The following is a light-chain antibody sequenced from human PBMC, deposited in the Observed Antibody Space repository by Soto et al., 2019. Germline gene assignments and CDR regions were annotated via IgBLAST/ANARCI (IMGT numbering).Light chain of an antibody. J-gene: IGLJ2*01. Sequence: QSALTQPPSASGSPGQSVTISCTGTSSDVGDYNYVSWYQQHPGKAPKLMIYEVIKRPSGVPDRFSGSKSGNTASLTVSGLQSEDEADYYCSSYAGLNLVLFGGGTKLTVL. CDR2: EVI. CDR3: SSYAGLNLVL. V-gene: IGLV2-8*01. CDR1: SSDVGDYNY.